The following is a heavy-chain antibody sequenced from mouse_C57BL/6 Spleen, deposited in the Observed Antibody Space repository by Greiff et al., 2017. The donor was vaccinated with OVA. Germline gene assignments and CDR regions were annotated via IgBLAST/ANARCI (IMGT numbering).Heavy chain of an antibody. J-gene: IGHJ3*01. CDR3: TRGYDGVY. Sequence: VQLQQSGAELVRPGASVTLSCKASGYTFTDYEMHWVKQTPVHGLEWIGAIEPETGGTAYNQKFKGKAILTADKSSSTAYMELRSLTSEDSAVYYCTRGYDGVYWGQGTLVTVSA. CDR2: IEPETGGT. D-gene: IGHD2-12*01. CDR1: GYTFTDYE. V-gene: IGHV1-15*01.